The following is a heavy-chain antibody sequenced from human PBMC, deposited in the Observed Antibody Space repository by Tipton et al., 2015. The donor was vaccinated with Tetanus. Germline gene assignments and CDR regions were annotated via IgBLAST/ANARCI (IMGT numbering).Heavy chain of an antibody. CDR1: GFTFSSYG. V-gene: IGHV3-33*01. CDR2: IWYDGSNK. D-gene: IGHD2-21*01. Sequence: LSCAASGFTFSSYGMHWVRQAPGKGLEWVAVIWYDGSNKYYADSVKGRFTISRDNSKNTLYLQMNSLRAEDTAVYYCARGTSRIVYYFDYWGQGTLVTVSS. CDR3: ARGTSRIVYYFDY. J-gene: IGHJ4*02.